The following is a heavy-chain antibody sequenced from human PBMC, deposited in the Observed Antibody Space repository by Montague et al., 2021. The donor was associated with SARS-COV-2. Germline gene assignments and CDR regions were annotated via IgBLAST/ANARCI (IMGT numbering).Heavy chain of an antibody. D-gene: IGHD5-12*01. Sequence: SETLSLTCTVSGGSISSYYWNWIRQSPGKGLEWIGYIYYSGSTKYNPSLKSRVTISVDTSKSQMSLRLNSVTAADTAVNYCAGDRGRFWHFDLWGRGTLVTVSS. J-gene: IGHJ2*01. V-gene: IGHV4-59*01. CDR3: AGDRGRFWHFDL. CDR1: GGSISSYY. CDR2: IYYSGST.